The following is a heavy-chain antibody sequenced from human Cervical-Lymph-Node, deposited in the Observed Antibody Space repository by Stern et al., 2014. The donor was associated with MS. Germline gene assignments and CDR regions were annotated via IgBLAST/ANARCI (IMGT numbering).Heavy chain of an antibody. Sequence: QLVQSGPEVKKPGTSVKVSCKASGFTFTSSAVQWVRQARGQRLEWIGWIVVGSGNTNYAQKFQERVTITRDMSTSTAYMELSSLRSEDTAVYYCAAENSSSSYYYYGMDVWGQGTTVTVSS. V-gene: IGHV1-58*01. D-gene: IGHD6-6*01. CDR3: AAENSSSSYYYYGMDV. CDR1: GFTFTSSA. CDR2: IVVGSGNT. J-gene: IGHJ6*02.